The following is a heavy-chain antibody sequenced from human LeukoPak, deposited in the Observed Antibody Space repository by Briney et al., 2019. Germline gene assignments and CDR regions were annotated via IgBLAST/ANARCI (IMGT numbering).Heavy chain of an antibody. D-gene: IGHD1-26*01. CDR3: ARLTPYSGSPLGDY. Sequence: PSETLSLTCTVSGGSISSSSNFWGWIRQPPGKGLEWIGSISYSGSTYYNPSLKSRVTISVDTSKNQFSLKLSSVTAADTAVYYCARLTPYSGSPLGDYWGQGTLVTVSS. CDR1: GGSISSSSNF. J-gene: IGHJ4*02. CDR2: ISYSGST. V-gene: IGHV4-39*01.